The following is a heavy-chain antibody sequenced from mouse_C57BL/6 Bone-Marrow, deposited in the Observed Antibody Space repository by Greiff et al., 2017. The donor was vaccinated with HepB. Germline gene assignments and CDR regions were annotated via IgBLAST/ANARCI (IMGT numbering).Heavy chain of an antibody. CDR1: GFTFSDYG. J-gene: IGHJ1*03. D-gene: IGHD1-1*01. CDR2: ISRGSSTI. CDR3: ARDYGRSYDWYFDV. Sequence: EVHLVESGGGLVKPGGSLKLSCAASGFTFSDYGMHWVRQAPEKGLEWVAYISRGSSTIYYADTVKGRFTLSRDNAKNTLSLQVNSLRSEDTAMYYCARDYGRSYDWYFDVWGTGTTVTVSS. V-gene: IGHV5-17*01.